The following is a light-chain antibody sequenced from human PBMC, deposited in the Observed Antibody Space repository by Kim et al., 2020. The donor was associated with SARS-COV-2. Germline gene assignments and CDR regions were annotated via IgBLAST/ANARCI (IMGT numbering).Light chain of an antibody. CDR2: SAS. J-gene: IGKJ2*01. Sequence: PASISCRSSQSRLHSSGYNYLDWYLQKPGQSPQLLIHSASNRASGVPDRFSGSGSGTDFTLKISRVEAEDVGVYYCMQALQTPPYTFGQGTKLEIK. CDR1: QSRLHSSGYNY. V-gene: IGKV2-28*01. CDR3: MQALQTPPYT.